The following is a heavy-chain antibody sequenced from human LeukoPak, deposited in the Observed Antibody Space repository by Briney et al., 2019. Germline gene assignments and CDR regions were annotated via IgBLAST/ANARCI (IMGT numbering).Heavy chain of an antibody. Sequence: GGSLRLSCAASGFTVSSNYMSWVRQAPGKGLEWVSVIYSGGDTYYADSVKGRFTISRDNSKNTLYLQMNTLRAGDTAVYYCARASGYSGYDPFDYWGQGTLVTVSS. CDR3: ARASGYSGYDPFDY. CDR1: GFTVSSNY. J-gene: IGHJ4*02. V-gene: IGHV3-53*01. CDR2: IYSGGDT. D-gene: IGHD5-12*01.